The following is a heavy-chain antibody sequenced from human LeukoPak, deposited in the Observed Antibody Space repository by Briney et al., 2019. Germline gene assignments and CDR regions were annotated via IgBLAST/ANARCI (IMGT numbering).Heavy chain of an antibody. CDR3: AGDYEGNLAFDI. Sequence: GGSLSLSCAASGFTIGGFAMTWVRQAPGKGLEWVSSISSSSTYIYYADSLEGRFTISRDNVRNSLYLQMNSLRAEDTAVYYCAGDYEGNLAFDIWGQGTMVTVSS. D-gene: IGHD4-23*01. CDR1: GFTIGGFA. J-gene: IGHJ3*02. V-gene: IGHV3-21*01. CDR2: ISSSSTYI.